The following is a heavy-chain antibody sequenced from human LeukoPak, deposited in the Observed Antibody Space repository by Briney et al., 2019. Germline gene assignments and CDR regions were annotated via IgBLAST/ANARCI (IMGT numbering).Heavy chain of an antibody. Sequence: GASVKVSCKASGYTFTSYGISWVRQAPGQGLEWMGWISAYSGNTNYAQKLQGRVTMTTDTSTSTAYMELRSLRSDDTAVYYCARDRADYIVVVPAAIRAFDIWGQGTMVTVSS. CDR1: GYTFTSYG. D-gene: IGHD2-2*01. CDR2: ISAYSGNT. J-gene: IGHJ3*02. CDR3: ARDRADYIVVVPAAIRAFDI. V-gene: IGHV1-18*01.